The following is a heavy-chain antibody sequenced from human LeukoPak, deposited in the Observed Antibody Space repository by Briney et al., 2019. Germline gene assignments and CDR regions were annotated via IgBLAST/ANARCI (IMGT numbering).Heavy chain of an antibody. Sequence: ASVKVSCKASGYSFTGYYVHWVRQAPGQGLAWMGWINPYSGDTTYAQKFQGRLTLTRDTSISTAYMEVSRLKSDDTAVYYCARTNGGYEYNWGQGTRVIVSS. CDR1: GYSFTGYY. CDR3: ARTNGGYEYN. J-gene: IGHJ4*02. CDR2: INPYSGDT. D-gene: IGHD5-12*01. V-gene: IGHV1-2*02.